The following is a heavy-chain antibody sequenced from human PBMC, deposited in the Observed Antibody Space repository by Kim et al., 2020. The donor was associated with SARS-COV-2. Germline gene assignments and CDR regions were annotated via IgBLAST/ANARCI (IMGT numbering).Heavy chain of an antibody. J-gene: IGHJ4*02. Sequence: AQKLPGRVTMTTDTSTSTAYMELRSLRSDDTAVYYCARLPMTTVTTAYDYWGQGTLVTVSS. D-gene: IGHD4-17*01. CDR3: ARLPMTTVTTAYDY. V-gene: IGHV1-18*01.